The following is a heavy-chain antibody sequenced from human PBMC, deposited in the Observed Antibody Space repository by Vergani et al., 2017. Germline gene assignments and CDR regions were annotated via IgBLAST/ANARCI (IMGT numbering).Heavy chain of an antibody. CDR1: GFTFSNAW. Sequence: EVQLVESGGGLVKPGGSLRLSCAASGFTFSNAWMSWVRQAPGKGLEWVGRIKSKTDGGTTDYAAPVKGRFTISRDDSKNTLYLQMNSLKTEDTAVYYFTTDLLFNSNDYGDYPYFDYWGQGTLVTVSS. V-gene: IGHV3-15*01. CDR3: TTDLLFNSNDYGDYPYFDY. J-gene: IGHJ4*02. D-gene: IGHD4-17*01. CDR2: IKSKTDGGTT.